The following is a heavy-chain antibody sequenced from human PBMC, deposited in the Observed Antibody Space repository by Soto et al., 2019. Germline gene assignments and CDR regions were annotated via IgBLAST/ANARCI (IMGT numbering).Heavy chain of an antibody. V-gene: IGHV3-66*01. CDR1: GFTVSSNY. CDR3: ARDRAAVGNLDAFDI. J-gene: IGHJ3*02. Sequence: PGGSLRLSCAASGFTVSSNYMSWVRQAPGKGLEWVSVIYSGGSAYYADSVKGRFTISRDNSKNTLYLQMNSLRAEDTAVYYCARDRAAVGNLDAFDIWGQGTMVTVSS. CDR2: IYSGGSA. D-gene: IGHD6-13*01.